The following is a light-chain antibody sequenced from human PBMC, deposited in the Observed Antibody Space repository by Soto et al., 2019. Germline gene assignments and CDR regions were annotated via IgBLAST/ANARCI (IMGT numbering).Light chain of an antibody. CDR2: DAY. V-gene: IGKV1-5*01. Sequence: DIQMTQSPSILSASVGYRFTITCRASQIIRSWLAWYQQQPRKAPNLLIYDAYSLESGVPSRFSGRRSGTEFTLTIAGLQPEDFATYYCQQYESYSPLTFGGGTTVDI. J-gene: IGKJ4*01. CDR3: QQYESYSPLT. CDR1: QIIRSW.